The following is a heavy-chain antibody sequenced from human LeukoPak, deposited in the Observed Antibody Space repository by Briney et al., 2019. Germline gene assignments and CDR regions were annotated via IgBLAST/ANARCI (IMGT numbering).Heavy chain of an antibody. CDR1: GFTFSSYG. V-gene: IGHV3-33*01. Sequence: GGSLRLSCAASGFTFSSYGMHWVRQAPGKGLEWVAVIWYDGSNKYYADSVKGRFTISRDNSKNTLYLQMNSLRAEDTAVYYCARDWLPTVTTHSGEIDYWGQGTLVTVSS. CDR3: ARDWLPTVTTHSGEIDY. CDR2: IWYDGSNK. D-gene: IGHD4-17*01. J-gene: IGHJ4*02.